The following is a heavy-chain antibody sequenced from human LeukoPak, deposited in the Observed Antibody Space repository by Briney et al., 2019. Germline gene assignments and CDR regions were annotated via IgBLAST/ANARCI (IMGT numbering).Heavy chain of an antibody. CDR3: AREVIVGATYYFDY. Sequence: PGGSLRLSCAASGFTFSSYAMHWVRQAPGKGLEWVAVISYDGSNKYYADSVKGRFTISRGNSKNTLYLQMDSLRAEDTAVYYCAREVIVGATYYFDYWGQGTLVTVSS. D-gene: IGHD1-26*01. CDR1: GFTFSSYA. J-gene: IGHJ4*02. V-gene: IGHV3-30-3*01. CDR2: ISYDGSNK.